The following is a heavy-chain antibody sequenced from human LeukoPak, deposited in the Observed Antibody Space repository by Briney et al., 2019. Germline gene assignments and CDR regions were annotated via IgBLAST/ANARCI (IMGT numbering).Heavy chain of an antibody. V-gene: IGHV3-21*01. CDR3: ARDIVIAPYTSDY. Sequence: GGSLRLSCAASGFTFSSYSMNWVRQAPGKGLEWVSSISSSSSYIYYADSVKGRFTISRDNAKNSLYLQMNSLRAEDTAVYYCARDIVIAPYTSDYWGQGTLVTVSS. J-gene: IGHJ4*02. CDR1: GFTFSSYS. CDR2: ISSSSSYI. D-gene: IGHD2-21*01.